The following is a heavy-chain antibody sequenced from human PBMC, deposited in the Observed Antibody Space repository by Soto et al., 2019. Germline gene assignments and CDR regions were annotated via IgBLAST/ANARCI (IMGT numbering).Heavy chain of an antibody. V-gene: IGHV1-2*02. D-gene: IGHD6-6*01. J-gene: IGHJ4*02. CDR2: INPNSGGT. CDR3: AREGGAYSSSPELDY. Sequence: QVQLVQSGAEVKKPGASVKVSCKASGYTFTGYYMHWVRQAPGQGLEWMGWINPNSGGTNYAQKFQGRVTMTRDTSISTAYMELSRLRSDDTAVYYCAREGGAYSSSPELDYWGQGTLVTVSS. CDR1: GYTFTGYY.